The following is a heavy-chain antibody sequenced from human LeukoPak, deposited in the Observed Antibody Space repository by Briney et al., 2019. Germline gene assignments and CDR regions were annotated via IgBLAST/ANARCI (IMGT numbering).Heavy chain of an antibody. CDR2: INWNGGST. V-gene: IGHV3-20*04. J-gene: IGHJ4*02. Sequence: PGGSLRLSCAASGFTFSSYGMSWVRQAPGKGLEWVSGINWNGGSTGYADSVKGRFTISRDNAKNSLYLQMNSLRAEDTAVYYCAKGGIVGAIDYWGQGTLVTVSS. CDR1: GFTFSSYG. D-gene: IGHD1-26*01. CDR3: AKGGIVGAIDY.